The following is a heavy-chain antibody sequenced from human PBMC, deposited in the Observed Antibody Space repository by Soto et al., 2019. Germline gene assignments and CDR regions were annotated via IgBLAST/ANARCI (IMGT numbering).Heavy chain of an antibody. CDR1: GYSFTSYW. V-gene: IGHV5-51*01. J-gene: IGHJ6*03. CDR2: IYPGDSDT. Sequence: GESLKISCKGSGYSFTSYWIGWVRQMPGKGLEWMGIIYPGDSDTRYSPSFQGQVTISADKSISTAYLQWSSLKASDTAMYYCARASVVPAARGYYYMDVWGKGTTVTVSS. D-gene: IGHD2-2*01. CDR3: ARASVVPAARGYYYMDV.